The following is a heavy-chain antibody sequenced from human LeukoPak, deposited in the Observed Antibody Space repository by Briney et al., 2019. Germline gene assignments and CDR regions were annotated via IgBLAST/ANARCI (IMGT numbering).Heavy chain of an antibody. CDR1: GFTFGSYS. J-gene: IGHJ3*02. V-gene: IGHV3-21*01. CDR2: ISSTSNHI. CDR3: ATRVTADSYDASDI. Sequence: KSGGSLRLSCVASGFTFGSYSINWVRQGPGQGLEWVSSISSTSNHIYYADSVKGRLTISRDNAKNSLYLKMNSLRVEDTALYYCATRVTADSYDASDIWGQGTMVTVSS. D-gene: IGHD6-13*01.